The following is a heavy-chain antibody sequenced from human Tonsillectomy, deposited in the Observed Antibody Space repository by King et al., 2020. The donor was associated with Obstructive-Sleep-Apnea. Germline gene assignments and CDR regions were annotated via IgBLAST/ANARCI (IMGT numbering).Heavy chain of an antibody. J-gene: IGHJ4*02. CDR1: GGSFCGYY. V-gene: IGHV4-34*01. CDR3: ASAKTTVMTNPNIDY. CDR2: INHSGST. Sequence: VQLQQWGAGLLKPSETLSLTCAVYGGSFCGYYWSCIRQPPGKGLEWIGEINHSGSTNYNPSLKSRVTISVDTSKNQFSLKLSSVTAAVTAVYYCASAKTTVMTNPNIDYWAQGPLVPVPS. D-gene: IGHD3-16*01.